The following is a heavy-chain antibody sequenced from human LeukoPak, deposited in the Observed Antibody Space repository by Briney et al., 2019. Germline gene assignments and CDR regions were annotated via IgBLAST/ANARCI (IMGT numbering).Heavy chain of an antibody. J-gene: IGHJ4*02. CDR1: GGSISSGGYS. Sequence: SDTLSLTCAVSGGSISSGGYSWSWIRQPPGKGLEWIGYIYHSGSTYYNPSLKSRVTISVDRSKNQFSLKLSSVTAADTAVYYCARGSLSYNDYWGQGTLVTVSS. CDR2: IYHSGST. D-gene: IGHD3-16*02. CDR3: ARGSLSYNDY. V-gene: IGHV4-30-2*01.